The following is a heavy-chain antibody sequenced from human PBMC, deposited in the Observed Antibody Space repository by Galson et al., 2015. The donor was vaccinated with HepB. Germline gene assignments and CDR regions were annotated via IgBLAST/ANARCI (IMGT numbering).Heavy chain of an antibody. Sequence: SLRLSCAASGFTFSSYAMHWVRQAPDKGLEWVAVISYDGSNKYYADSVQGRFTITRDNSKNTLYLQMNSLRAEDTAVHYCVRERTTIFGVVMGTFDMWGQGTMVTVSS. D-gene: IGHD3-3*01. CDR2: ISYDGSNK. J-gene: IGHJ3*02. CDR1: GFTFSSYA. CDR3: VRERTTIFGVVMGTFDM. V-gene: IGHV3-30-3*01.